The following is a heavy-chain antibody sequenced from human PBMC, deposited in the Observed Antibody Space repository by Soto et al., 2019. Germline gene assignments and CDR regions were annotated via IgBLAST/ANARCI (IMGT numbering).Heavy chain of an antibody. CDR2: IYYSGST. J-gene: IGHJ4*02. V-gene: IGHV4-39*01. CDR3: ARREDTAMAPLEN. CDR1: GGSISSSSYY. D-gene: IGHD5-18*01. Sequence: SETLSLTCTVSGGSISSSSYYWGWIRQPPGKGLEWIGSIYYSGSTYYNPSLKSRVTISVDTSKNQFSLKLSSVTAADTAVYYCARREDTAMAPLENWGQGTLVTVSS.